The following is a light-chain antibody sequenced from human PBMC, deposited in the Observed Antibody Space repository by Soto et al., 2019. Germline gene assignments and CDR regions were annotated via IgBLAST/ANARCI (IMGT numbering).Light chain of an antibody. CDR2: GAS. CDR3: QKYGDSSIT. V-gene: IGKV3D-15*01. CDR1: QTVRNF. Sequence: IGITKSPATLSVSRGERSTLSCMASQTVRNFLGWYQQKPGQAPRLLIYGASSRATGIPARFSGSGSGTDFTLTISSLQSEDFAVYYCQKYGDSSITFGQGTRLEI. J-gene: IGKJ5*01.